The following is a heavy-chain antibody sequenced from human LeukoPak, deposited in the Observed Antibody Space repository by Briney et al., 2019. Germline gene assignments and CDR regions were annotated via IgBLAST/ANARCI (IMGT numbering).Heavy chain of an antibody. J-gene: IGHJ6*03. D-gene: IGHD3-9*01. V-gene: IGHV1-8*03. CDR1: GYTFTSYD. CDR2: MNPNSGNT. CDR3: ARGGRYFDWLLYLPEKRYYYYYMDV. Sequence: ASVKVSCKASGYTFTSYDINWVRQATGQGLEWMGWMNPNSGNTGYAQKFQGRVTITRNTSISTAYMELSSLRSEDTAVYYCARGGRYFDWLLYLPEKRYYYYYMDVWGKGTTVTVSS.